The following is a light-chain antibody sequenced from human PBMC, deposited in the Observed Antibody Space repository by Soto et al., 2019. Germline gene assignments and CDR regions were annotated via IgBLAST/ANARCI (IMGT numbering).Light chain of an antibody. CDR2: GAS. CDR1: QSVSSN. V-gene: IGKV3-15*01. CDR3: QQFYNWPRT. Sequence: EIVMTQSPGTLSVSPGERATLSCRASQSVSSNLAWYQQKPGQAPRLLIYGASTRATGIPARFSGSGSETEFTLTISSLQYEDFAVYYCQQFYNWPRTFGQGTNV. J-gene: IGKJ1*01.